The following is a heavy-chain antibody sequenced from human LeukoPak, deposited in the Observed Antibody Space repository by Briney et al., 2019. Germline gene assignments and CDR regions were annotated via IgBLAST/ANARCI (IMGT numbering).Heavy chain of an antibody. D-gene: IGHD6-19*01. CDR2: ISHEGSSQ. CDR3: ARTREQWQVLDY. J-gene: IGHJ4*02. CDR1: GFTFSSYA. V-gene: IGHV3-30*03. Sequence: GGSLRLSCAASGFTFSSYAMHWVRQAPGKGLEWVTVISHEGSSQYYADSVKGRFTISRDNSKNMVYLQMNSLRDEDTAVYYCARTREQWQVLDYWGQGTLVTVSS.